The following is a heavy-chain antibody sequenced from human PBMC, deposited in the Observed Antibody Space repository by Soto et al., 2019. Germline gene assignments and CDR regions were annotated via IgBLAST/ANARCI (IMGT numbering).Heavy chain of an antibody. CDR3: ARESGGATATLDYYYFYMDV. Sequence: QVQLVQSAAEVKKPGASVKVSCKTSGDGFSAFYLLWVRQAPGQGLEWLGWINPNGGATKYAQKFRGRVAMTRDTSIRTAYLELSSLRSDDTAIYYCARESGGATATLDYYYFYMDVWGKGTTVTVSS. CDR1: GDGFSAFY. D-gene: IGHD5-12*01. CDR2: INPNGGAT. J-gene: IGHJ6*03. V-gene: IGHV1-2*02.